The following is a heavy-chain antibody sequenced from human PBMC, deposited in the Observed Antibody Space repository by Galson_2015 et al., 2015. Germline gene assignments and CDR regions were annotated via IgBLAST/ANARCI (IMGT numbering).Heavy chain of an antibody. CDR2: ISAYNGNT. Sequence: SVKVSCKASGYTFTSYGISWVRQAPGQGLEWMGWISAYNGNTNYAQKLQGRVTMTTDTSTSTAYMELRSLRSDDTAVYYCAGYSGSSWSIYYYYGMDVWGQGTTVTVSS. J-gene: IGHJ6*02. CDR3: AGYSGSSWSIYYYYGMDV. D-gene: IGHD6-13*01. V-gene: IGHV1-18*01. CDR1: GYTFTSYG.